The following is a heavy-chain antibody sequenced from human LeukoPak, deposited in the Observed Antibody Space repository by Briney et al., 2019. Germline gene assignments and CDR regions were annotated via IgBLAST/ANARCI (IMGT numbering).Heavy chain of an antibody. CDR2: ISAYNGNA. CDR3: ARDLYGDWIDY. J-gene: IGHJ4*02. V-gene: IGHV1-18*01. Sequence: ASVKVSCKASGYTFTSYGISWVRQAPGQGLEWMGWISAYNGNANYAQKFQGRVTMTTDTSTSTAYMELRSLRSDDTAVYYCARDLYGDWIDYWGQGTLVTVSS. CDR1: GYTFTSYG. D-gene: IGHD4-17*01.